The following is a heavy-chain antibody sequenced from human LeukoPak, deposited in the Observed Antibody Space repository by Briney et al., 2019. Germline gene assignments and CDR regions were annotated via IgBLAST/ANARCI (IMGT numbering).Heavy chain of an antibody. J-gene: IGHJ4*02. CDR1: GFTFSSYA. D-gene: IGHD6-6*01. Sequence: PGGSLRLSCAASGFTFSSYAMSWVRQAPGKGLEWVSAISGSGGSTYYADSVKGRFTISRDNSENTLYLQMNSLRAEDTAVYYCAKYRGSLSYYFDYWGQGTLVTVSS. V-gene: IGHV3-23*01. CDR2: ISGSGGST. CDR3: AKYRGSLSYYFDY.